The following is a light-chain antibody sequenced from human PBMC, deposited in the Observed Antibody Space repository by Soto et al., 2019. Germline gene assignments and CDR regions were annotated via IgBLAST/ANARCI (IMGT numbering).Light chain of an antibody. J-gene: IGKJ5*01. CDR1: QSVSSY. V-gene: IGKV3-11*01. CDR3: QQRSNWPIT. CDR2: DAS. Sequence: EIVLKQSPATLSLSPGERATLSCRTSQSVSSYFAWYQQKPDRAPRLLIYDASNRATGIPARFIGSGSGTDFTLTISSLEPEDFAVYYCQQRSNWPITFGQGTRLAIK.